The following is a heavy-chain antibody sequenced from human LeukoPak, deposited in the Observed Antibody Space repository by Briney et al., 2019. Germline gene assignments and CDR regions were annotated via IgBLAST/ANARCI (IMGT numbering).Heavy chain of an antibody. Sequence: SGGSLRLSCAASGFTFSSYAMSWVRQAPGKGLEWVSVISGSGYSTYYADSVKGRFTISRDNSKNTLYLQMNSLRAEDTAVYYCAKDLAISTTVTDYWGQGTLVTVSS. D-gene: IGHD4-17*01. CDR3: AKDLAISTTVTDY. V-gene: IGHV3-23*01. CDR2: ISGSGYST. J-gene: IGHJ4*02. CDR1: GFTFSSYA.